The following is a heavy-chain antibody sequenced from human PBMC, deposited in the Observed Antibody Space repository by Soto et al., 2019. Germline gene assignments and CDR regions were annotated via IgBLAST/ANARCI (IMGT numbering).Heavy chain of an antibody. J-gene: IGHJ5*02. CDR1: GYTFAGYY. D-gene: IGHD1-7*01. CDR2: INTNSGDT. CDR3: ARDHQELILYNWFDP. V-gene: IGHV1-2*02. Sequence: ASVKVSCKASGYTFAGYYMHWVRQAPGQGLEWMGWINTNSGDTQYAQKFQGRVTMTSDTSISTAYMELRSLRVDDTAVYYCARDHQELILYNWFDPWGQRTRVTVSS.